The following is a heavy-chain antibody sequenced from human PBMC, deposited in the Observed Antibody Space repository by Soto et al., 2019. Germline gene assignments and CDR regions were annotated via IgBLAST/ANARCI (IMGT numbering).Heavy chain of an antibody. J-gene: IGHJ6*02. Sequence: SLRLSCIWSVFACRDYEMNWCRQAPGKGLEWVAYISSGASTIYYADSVRGRFTVSRDNAKNSLYLQMNSLRDEDAAVYYCARDRGGGSIFGGHYGMDVWGQGTTVTVSS. CDR1: VFACRDYE. D-gene: IGHD3-3*01. CDR2: ISSGASTI. CDR3: ARDRGGGSIFGGHYGMDV. V-gene: IGHV3-48*03.